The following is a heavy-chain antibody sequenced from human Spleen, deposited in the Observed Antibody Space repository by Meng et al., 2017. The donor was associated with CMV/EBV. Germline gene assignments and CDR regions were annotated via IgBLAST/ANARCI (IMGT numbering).Heavy chain of an antibody. D-gene: IGHD5-24*01. CDR3: ARDPNEDGGVTLDN. CDR2: ISSSSSYI. CDR1: GFTFSSYS. V-gene: IGHV3-21*01. Sequence: GESLKISCAASGFTFSSYSMNWVRQAPGKGLEWVSSISSSSSYIYYADSVKGRFTISRDNAKNSLYLQMNSLRAEDTAVYYCARDPNEDGGVTLDNWGQGILVTVSS. J-gene: IGHJ4*02.